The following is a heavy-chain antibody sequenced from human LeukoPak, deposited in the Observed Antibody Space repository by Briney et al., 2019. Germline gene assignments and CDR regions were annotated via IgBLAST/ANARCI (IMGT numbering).Heavy chain of an antibody. CDR1: GDSLSTYY. CDR2: IHTSGST. D-gene: IGHD1-26*01. V-gene: IGHV4-4*07. Sequence: SETLSLTCTVSGDSLSTYYWTWIRQAAGKGLEWIGRIHTSGSTHYNPSLKSRVTMSVDTSKNQFSLKLSSVTAADTAVYYCARLGATTGGDAFDIWGQGTMVTVSS. CDR3: ARLGATTGGDAFDI. J-gene: IGHJ3*02.